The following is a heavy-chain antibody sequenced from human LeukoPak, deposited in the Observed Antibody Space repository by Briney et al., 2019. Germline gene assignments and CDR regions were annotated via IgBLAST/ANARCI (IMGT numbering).Heavy chain of an antibody. Sequence: GGSLRLSCAASGFTFSSYGMSWVRQTPGKGLEWVSAISGSGSSTYYADSVKGRFTISRDNSRNTLYLQMNSLRAEDTAVYYCAKARGGIINNWFFDYWGQGTLVTVSS. CDR1: GFTFSSYG. CDR3: AKARGGIINNWFFDY. J-gene: IGHJ4*02. CDR2: ISGSGSST. D-gene: IGHD1-1*01. V-gene: IGHV3-23*01.